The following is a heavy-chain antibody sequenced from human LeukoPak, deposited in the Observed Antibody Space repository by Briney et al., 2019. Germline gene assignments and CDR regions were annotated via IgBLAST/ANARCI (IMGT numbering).Heavy chain of an antibody. CDR1: AGSTSGYR. Sequence: SETLSLACTVSAGSTSGYRWCWIRQPPEKGLEWIGYIYNSGSTTYNPSLKSRVTMSVDTSKNQFSLKLSSVTAADTAVYYCARDSGTTGEVKFDPWGQGTLVTVSS. V-gene: IGHV4-4*08. CDR3: ARDSGTTGEVKFDP. J-gene: IGHJ5*02. D-gene: IGHD3-10*01. CDR2: IYNSGST.